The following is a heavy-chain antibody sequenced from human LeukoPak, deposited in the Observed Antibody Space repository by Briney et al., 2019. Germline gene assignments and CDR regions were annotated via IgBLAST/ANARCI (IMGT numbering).Heavy chain of an antibody. CDR3: ARDSLIQYGSGSYWGFDY. V-gene: IGHV3-7*03. Sequence: GGSLRLSCVASGFMFSNYWMSWVRQVPGKGPEWVADIKKDGSDKYYVGSVKGRLTISRDNAKNSLYLQMNNLRAEDTAVYYCARDSLIQYGSGSYWGFDYWGQGILVTVSS. D-gene: IGHD3-10*01. J-gene: IGHJ4*02. CDR2: IKKDGSDK. CDR1: GFMFSNYW.